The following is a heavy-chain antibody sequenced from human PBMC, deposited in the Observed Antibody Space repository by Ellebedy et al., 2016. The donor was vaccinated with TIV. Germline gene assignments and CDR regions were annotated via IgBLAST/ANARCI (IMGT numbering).Heavy chain of an antibody. CDR1: GFTFSSYE. V-gene: IGHV3-48*03. CDR3: ARSYGARTSGP. Sequence: GESLKISCAVSGFTFSSYEMNWVLQAPGKGLEWVSYISGSASVTAYADSVKGRFTISRDNARTSLYLQMNSLRVDDTAMYYCARSYGARTSGPWGQGTLVTVSS. CDR2: ISGSASVT. J-gene: IGHJ5*02. D-gene: IGHD3-16*01.